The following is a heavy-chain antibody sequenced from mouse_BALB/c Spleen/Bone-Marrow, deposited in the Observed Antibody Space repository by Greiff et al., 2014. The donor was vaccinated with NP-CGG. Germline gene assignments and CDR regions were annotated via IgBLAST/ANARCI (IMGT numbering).Heavy chain of an antibody. V-gene: IGHV3-6*02. CDR1: GYSITSGYY. CDR2: ISYDGSN. Sequence: EVQLQQSGPGLVKPSQSLSLTCSVTGYSITSGYYWNWIRQFPGNKLEWMGYISYDGSNNYNPSLKNRISITRDTSKNQFFLKLNSVTTEDTATYYCAKGRIYLMDYWGQGTSVTVSS. J-gene: IGHJ4*01. CDR3: AKGRIYLMDY. D-gene: IGHD5-5*01.